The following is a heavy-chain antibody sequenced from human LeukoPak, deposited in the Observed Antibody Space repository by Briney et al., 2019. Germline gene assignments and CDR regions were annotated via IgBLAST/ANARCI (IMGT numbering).Heavy chain of an antibody. CDR2: INPNSGGT. V-gene: IGHV1-2*02. CDR3: ARETVAEQLVDY. CDR1: GYTFTGYY. Sequence: ASVEVSCKASGYTFTGYYMHWVRQAPGQGLEWMGWINPNSGGTNYAQKFQGRVTMTRDTSISTAYMELSRLRFDDTAVYYCARETVAEQLVDYWGQGTLVTVSS. D-gene: IGHD6-19*01. J-gene: IGHJ4*02.